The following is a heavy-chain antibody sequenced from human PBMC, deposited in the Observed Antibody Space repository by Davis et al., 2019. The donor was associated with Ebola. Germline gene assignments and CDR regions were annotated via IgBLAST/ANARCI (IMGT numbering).Heavy chain of an antibody. V-gene: IGHV3-74*01. CDR2: INGDGSST. CDR3: ARGAAGSGVYFDP. J-gene: IGHJ5*02. CDR1: GFTFSDFY. D-gene: IGHD2-15*01. Sequence: HTGGSLRLSCAASGFTFSDFYIHWVRQAPGKGLVWVSPINGDGSSTDYADSVKGRFTISRDNAKNTVYLQMNSLRAEDTAVYFCARGAAGSGVYFDPWGQGTLVTVSS.